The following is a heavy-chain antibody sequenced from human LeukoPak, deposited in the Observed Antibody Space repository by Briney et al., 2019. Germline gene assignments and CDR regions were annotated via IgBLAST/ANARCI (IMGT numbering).Heavy chain of an antibody. Sequence: GGSLRLSCATSGFTFSSHAMTWVRQAPGKGLEWVSTISNTGGDTFYADSVKGRFTISRDNSKNTLYVKMSSLRAEDTAIYYCAKDAWFSTYWGQGTLVTVSS. CDR1: GFTFSSHA. D-gene: IGHD3-10*01. CDR2: ISNTGGDT. V-gene: IGHV3-23*01. J-gene: IGHJ4*02. CDR3: AKDAWFSTY.